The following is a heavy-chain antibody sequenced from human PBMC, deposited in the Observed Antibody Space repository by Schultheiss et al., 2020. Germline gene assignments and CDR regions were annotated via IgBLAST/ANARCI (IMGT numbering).Heavy chain of an antibody. V-gene: IGHV1-18*01. CDR1: GYTFTSYA. D-gene: IGHD4-17*01. Sequence: ASVKVSCKASGYTFTSYAMHWVRQAPGQRLEWMGWISAYNGNTNYAQKLQGRVTMTTDTSTSTAYMELRSLRSDDTAVYYCARVAMDYDYFDYWGQGTLVTVSS. J-gene: IGHJ4*02. CDR3: ARVAMDYDYFDY. CDR2: ISAYNGNT.